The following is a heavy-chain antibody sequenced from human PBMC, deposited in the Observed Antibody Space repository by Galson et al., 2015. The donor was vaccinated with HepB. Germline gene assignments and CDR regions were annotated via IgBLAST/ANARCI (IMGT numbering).Heavy chain of an antibody. CDR3: VRSSGRPDY. D-gene: IGHD6-19*01. V-gene: IGHV3-74*01. Sequence: SLRLSCAATEFTLSDYWIHWVRQGPGKGLVWVSRIDNYGSDLIYADSVKGRFTISRDYSKNTVYLQTNSLRAEDTAVYYCVRSSGRPDYWGPGTLVTVSS. CDR2: IDNYGSDL. CDR1: EFTLSDYW. J-gene: IGHJ4*02.